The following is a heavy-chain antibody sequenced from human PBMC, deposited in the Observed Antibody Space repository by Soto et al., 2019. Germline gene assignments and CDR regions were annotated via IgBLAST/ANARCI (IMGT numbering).Heavy chain of an antibody. CDR2: MNPSNGHT. Sequence: QVHLVQSGAEVKKPGASVKVSCKASGYTFTDYDINWVRQATGQTLEWLGWMNPSNGHTGYAQKFQGRLTMTRDTSIGTAYMELSSLRSEDTAVYYCARNLALTGDFDYWGQGTVVTVCS. V-gene: IGHV1-8*01. D-gene: IGHD1-26*01. CDR3: ARNLALTGDFDY. CDR1: GYTFTDYD. J-gene: IGHJ4*02.